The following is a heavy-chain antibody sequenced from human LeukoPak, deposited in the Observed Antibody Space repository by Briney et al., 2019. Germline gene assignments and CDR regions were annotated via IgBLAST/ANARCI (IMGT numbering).Heavy chain of an antibody. CDR1: GYTFTSYG. D-gene: IGHD3-9*01. Sequence: ASVKVSCKASGYTFTSYGISWVRQAPGQGLEWMGWISAYNVNTNYAQKLQGRVTMTTDTSTSTAYMELRSLRSDDTAVYYCARSPSELRYFVLPKRYYMDVWGKGTTVTVSS. J-gene: IGHJ6*03. V-gene: IGHV1-18*01. CDR3: ARSPSELRYFVLPKRYYMDV. CDR2: ISAYNVNT.